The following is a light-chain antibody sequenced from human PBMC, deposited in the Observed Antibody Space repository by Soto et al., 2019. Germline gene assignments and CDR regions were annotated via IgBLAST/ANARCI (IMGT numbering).Light chain of an antibody. CDR3: QQYGGSPSGA. Sequence: EIVLTQSPGTLSLSPGERASLSCRASQSFGSTSLAWYQQKPGQSPRLLIYGASSRATGIPDRFSGSGSGTDFTLTISRLEPEDFVVYYCQQYGGSPSGAFGQGTRVEVK. CDR1: QSFGSTS. J-gene: IGKJ1*01. V-gene: IGKV3-20*01. CDR2: GAS.